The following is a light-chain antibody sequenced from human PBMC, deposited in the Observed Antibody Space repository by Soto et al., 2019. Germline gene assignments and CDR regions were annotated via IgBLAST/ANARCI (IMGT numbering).Light chain of an antibody. V-gene: IGKV3-20*01. CDR1: QTFSGTY. J-gene: IGKJ4*01. CDR2: GAS. Sequence: EIWLTQSPDTLSLSPGDGATLSCRASQTFSGTYFAWYQQKPGQAPRLLIYGASIRAPGIPDRFSGSASGRDCTLTITRLEPEDVAVYFCQKYVSSPVTFGGGTRVDIK. CDR3: QKYVSSPVT.